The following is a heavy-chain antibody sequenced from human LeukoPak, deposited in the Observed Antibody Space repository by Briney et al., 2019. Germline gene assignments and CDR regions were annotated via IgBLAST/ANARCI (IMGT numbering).Heavy chain of an antibody. Sequence: SETLSLTCAVYGWSLSGSYWSWIRQPPGKGLEWIGEINHVGSTTYNPSLKSRVTISVDTSKNHFSLKLSSVTAADTAVFYCARGVPSYAYDGSGYYHSSAGYRPWGQGTLVTVSS. V-gene: IGHV4-34*01. D-gene: IGHD3-22*01. CDR2: INHVGST. J-gene: IGHJ3*01. CDR3: ARGVPSYAYDGSGYYHSSAGYRP. CDR1: GWSLSGSY.